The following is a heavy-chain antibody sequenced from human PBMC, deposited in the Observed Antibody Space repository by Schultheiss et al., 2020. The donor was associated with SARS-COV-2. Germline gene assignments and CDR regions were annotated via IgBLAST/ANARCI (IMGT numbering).Heavy chain of an antibody. CDR3: ARDVMLQQLVQGVFDY. V-gene: IGHV3-33*08. J-gene: IGHJ4*02. CDR2: IWYDGSNK. D-gene: IGHD6-13*01. CDR1: GFTFSSYS. Sequence: GGSLRLSCAASGFTFSSYSMNWVRQAPGKGLEWVAVIWYDGSNKYYADSVKGRFTISRDNSKNTLYLQMNSLRAEDTAVYYCARDVMLQQLVQGVFDYWGQGTLVTVSS.